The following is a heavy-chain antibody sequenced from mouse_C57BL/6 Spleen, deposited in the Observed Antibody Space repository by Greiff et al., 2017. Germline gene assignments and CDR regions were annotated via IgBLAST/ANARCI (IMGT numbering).Heavy chain of an antibody. CDR3: ARRGVTTGGWYFDV. V-gene: IGHV1-61*01. Sequence: QVQLQQPGAELVRPGSSVKLSCKASGYTFTSYWMDWVKQRPGQGLEWIGNIYPSNSETHYNQKFKDKATLTVDKSSSTAYMQLSSLTSEDSAVYYCARRGVTTGGWYFDVWGTGTTVTVSS. CDR2: IYPSNSET. CDR1: GYTFTSYW. J-gene: IGHJ1*03. D-gene: IGHD2-5*01.